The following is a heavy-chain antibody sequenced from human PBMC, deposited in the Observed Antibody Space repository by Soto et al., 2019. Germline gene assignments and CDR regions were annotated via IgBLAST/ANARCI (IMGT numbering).Heavy chain of an antibody. D-gene: IGHD6-19*01. CDR3: AKVTHRGPIAVAGPLGS. V-gene: IGHV1-46*01. CDR2: FNPSGLST. J-gene: IGHJ4*02. Sequence: QVHLVQSGAEVKKPGASVNVSCQASGSITNHHMHWVRQAPGQWLEWMGIFNPSGLSTTYAQKFQGRVTITRDTSTSTVYMELSSLTSEDTAVYFCAKVTHRGPIAVAGPLGSWGQGTLVIVSS. CDR1: GSITNHH.